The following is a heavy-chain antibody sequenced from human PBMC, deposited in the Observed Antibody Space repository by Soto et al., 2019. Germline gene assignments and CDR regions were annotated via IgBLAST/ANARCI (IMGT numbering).Heavy chain of an antibody. CDR3: ARNRGSCSGTTCYSDY. Sequence: GGSLRLSCAASGFTFSTYGMHWVRQAPGKGLEWLAVIWDDGSKAYYGDSVKGRLTVSRDNSKNTLYLQMNSLRAEDTAVYYCARNRGSCSGTTCYSDYWGQGTLVTVSS. V-gene: IGHV3-33*01. CDR1: GFTFSTYG. CDR2: IWDDGSKA. D-gene: IGHD2-15*01. J-gene: IGHJ4*02.